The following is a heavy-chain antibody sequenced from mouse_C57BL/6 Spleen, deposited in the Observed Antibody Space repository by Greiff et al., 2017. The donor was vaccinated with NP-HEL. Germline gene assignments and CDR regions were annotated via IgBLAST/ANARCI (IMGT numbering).Heavy chain of an antibody. J-gene: IGHJ1*03. D-gene: IGHD2-3*01. CDR2: ISSGSSTI. V-gene: IGHV5-17*01. CDR1: GFTFSDYG. CDR3: ARGIDGSHWYFDV. Sequence: EVKLVESGGGLVKPGGSLKLSCAASGFTFSDYGMHWVRQAPEKGLEWVAYISSGSSTIYYADTVKGRFTISRDNAKNTLFLQMTSLRSEDTAMYNCARGIDGSHWYFDVWGTGTTVTVSS.